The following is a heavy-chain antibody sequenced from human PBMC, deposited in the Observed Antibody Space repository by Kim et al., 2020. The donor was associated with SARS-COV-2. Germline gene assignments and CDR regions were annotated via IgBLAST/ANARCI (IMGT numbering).Heavy chain of an antibody. V-gene: IGHV3-30*03. CDR2: ISYDGSNK. CDR3: ATVPPPRKVVTPRKPHDY. D-gene: IGHD2-21*02. Sequence: GGSLRLSCAASGFTFSSYGMHWVRQAPGKGLEWVAVISYDGSNKYYADSVKGRFTISRDNSKNTLYLQMNSLRAEDTAVYYCATVPPPRKVVTPRKPHDYWGQGTLVTVSS. J-gene: IGHJ4*02. CDR1: GFTFSSYG.